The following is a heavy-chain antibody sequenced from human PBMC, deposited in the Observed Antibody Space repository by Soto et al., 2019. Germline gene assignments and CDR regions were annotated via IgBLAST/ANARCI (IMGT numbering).Heavy chain of an antibody. V-gene: IGHV3-48*01. J-gene: IGHJ4*02. CDR3: ARDLGELSLYEYYFDY. CDR1: GFTFSSYS. Sequence: EVQLVESGGGLVQPGGSLRLSCAASGFTFSSYSMNWVRQAPGKGLEWVSYISSSSSTIYYADSVKGRFTISRDNAKNSLYLQMNSLRAEDTAVYYCARDLGELSLYEYYFDYWGQGTLVTVSS. CDR2: ISSSSSTI. D-gene: IGHD3-16*02.